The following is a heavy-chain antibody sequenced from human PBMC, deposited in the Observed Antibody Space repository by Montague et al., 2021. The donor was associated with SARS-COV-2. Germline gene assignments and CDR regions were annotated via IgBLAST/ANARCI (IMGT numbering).Heavy chain of an antibody. CDR3: ATRTRYPQNDFGF. J-gene: IGHJ4*02. Sequence: SETLSLTCTVSGDSIRNSEYSWGWVRQPPGNGLEWIGNIYDGGSTFYNPALKSQVTIFVDTSKTQFSLKLSSVTAADTAVYYCATRTRYPQNDFGFWGQGTLVTVSS. D-gene: IGHD1-14*01. V-gene: IGHV4-39*01. CDR2: IYDGGST. CDR1: GDSIRNSEYS.